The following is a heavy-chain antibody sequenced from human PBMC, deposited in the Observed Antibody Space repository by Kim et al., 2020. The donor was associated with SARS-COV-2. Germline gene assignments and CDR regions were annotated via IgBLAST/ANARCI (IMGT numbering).Heavy chain of an antibody. Sequence: PETLSLTCAVYGGSFSGYYWSWIRQPPGKGLEWIGEINHSGSTNYNPSLKSRVTISVDTSKNQFSLKLSSVTAADTAVYYCARRLLWFGEPPIDYWGQGTLVTVSS. J-gene: IGHJ4*02. CDR1: GGSFSGYY. D-gene: IGHD3-10*01. CDR2: INHSGST. V-gene: IGHV4-34*01. CDR3: ARRLLWFGEPPIDY.